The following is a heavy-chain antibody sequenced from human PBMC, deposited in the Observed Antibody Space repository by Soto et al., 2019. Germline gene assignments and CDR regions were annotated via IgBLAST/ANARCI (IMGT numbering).Heavy chain of an antibody. CDR1: GFTFSSYA. CDR2: ISGSGGST. J-gene: IGHJ6*03. CDR3: AKPANGDPYYYYYYYMDV. V-gene: IGHV3-23*01. Sequence: GGSLRLSCAASGFTFSSYAMSWVRQAPGKGLEWVSAISGSGGSTYYADSVKGRFTISRDNSKNTLYLQMNSLRAEDTAVYYCAKPANGDPYYYYYYYMDVWGKGTTVTVSS. D-gene: IGHD4-17*01.